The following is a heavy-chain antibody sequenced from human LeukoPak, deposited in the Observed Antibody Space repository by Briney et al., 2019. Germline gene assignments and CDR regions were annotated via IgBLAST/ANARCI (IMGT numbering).Heavy chain of an antibody. D-gene: IGHD6-19*01. CDR2: IDYSGST. J-gene: IGHJ4*02. CDR3: AREGKLTGYFGGLGFNY. Sequence: PSETLSLTCTVSGVSISSFYWSWIRQPPGKGLEWIGNIDYSGSTIYNPALKSRVTVSVDTSKNQFSLNLTSVTAADTAVYYCAREGKLTGYFGGLGFNYWGQGILVTVSS. CDR1: GVSISSFY. V-gene: IGHV4-59*01.